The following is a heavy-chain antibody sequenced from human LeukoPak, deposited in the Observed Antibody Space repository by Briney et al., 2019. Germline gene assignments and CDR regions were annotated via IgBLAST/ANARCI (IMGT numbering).Heavy chain of an antibody. D-gene: IGHD3-9*01. CDR2: INSGGST. CDR3: ATISEPTRAFDI. V-gene: IGHV3-53*01. CDR1: GFTVSSNS. Sequence: GGSLRLSCTVSGFTVSSNSMSWVRQAPGKGLEWVSVINSGGSTYYADSVKGRFTISRDNSKNTLYLQMNSLRAEDTAVYYCATISEPTRAFDIWGQGTMVTVSS. J-gene: IGHJ3*02.